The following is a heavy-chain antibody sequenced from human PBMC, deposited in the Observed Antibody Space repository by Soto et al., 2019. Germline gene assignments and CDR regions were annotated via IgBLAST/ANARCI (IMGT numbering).Heavy chain of an antibody. V-gene: IGHV1-69*13. J-gene: IGHJ6*02. Sequence: SVKVSCKASGGTFSSYAISWVRQAPGQGLEWMGGIIPIFGTANYAQKFQGRVTITADEPTSTAYMELSSLRSEDTAVYYCAITYNWNYVPYYYYGMDVWGQGTTVTVSS. CDR1: GGTFSSYA. CDR2: IIPIFGTA. D-gene: IGHD1-7*01. CDR3: AITYNWNYVPYYYYGMDV.